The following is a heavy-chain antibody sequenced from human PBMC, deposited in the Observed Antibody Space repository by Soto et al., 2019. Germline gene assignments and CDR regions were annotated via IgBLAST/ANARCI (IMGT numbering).Heavy chain of an antibody. D-gene: IGHD4-17*01. J-gene: IGHJ1*01. Sequence: EVQLLESGGGLVQPGGSLRLSCAASGFTFSSYAMNWVRQAPGKGLEWVSTISGRGGGTYYADSVKGRFTISSDQSKNTLYLQMNSLRAEDTAVYYCAKVGWDTMTTVTRGYFQHLGQGTLVIVSS. CDR3: AKVGWDTMTTVTRGYFQH. V-gene: IGHV3-23*01. CDR2: ISGRGGGT. CDR1: GFTFSSYA.